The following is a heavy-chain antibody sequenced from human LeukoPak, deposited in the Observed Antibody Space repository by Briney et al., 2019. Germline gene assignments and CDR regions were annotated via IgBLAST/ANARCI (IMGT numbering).Heavy chain of an antibody. J-gene: IGHJ5*02. CDR3: ARGKYCSGGSCYEYWFDP. CDR1: GFTFSSYW. V-gene: IGHV3-74*01. D-gene: IGHD2-15*01. CDR2: INSDGSST. Sequence: PGGSLRLSCAASGFTFSSYWMHWVRQAPGKGLVWVSRINSDGSSTNYADSVKGRFTISRDNAKNTLCLQMNSLRADDTAVYYCARGKYCSGGSCYEYWFDPWGQGTLVTVSS.